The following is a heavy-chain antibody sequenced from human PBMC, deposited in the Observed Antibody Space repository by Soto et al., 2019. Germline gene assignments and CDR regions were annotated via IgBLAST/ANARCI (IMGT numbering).Heavy chain of an antibody. D-gene: IGHD4-17*01. CDR3: ARYHDYGDYLREDFDL. CDR2: IYYSGST. V-gene: IGHV4-31*03. Sequence: QVQLQESGPGLVKPSQTLSLTCTVSGGSISSGGYYWSWIRQHPGKGLEWIGYIYYSGSTYYNPSLKSRVTISVDTSKNQFSLKLSSVTAADTAVYYCARYHDYGDYLREDFDLWGRGTLVTVSS. J-gene: IGHJ2*01. CDR1: GGSISSGGYY.